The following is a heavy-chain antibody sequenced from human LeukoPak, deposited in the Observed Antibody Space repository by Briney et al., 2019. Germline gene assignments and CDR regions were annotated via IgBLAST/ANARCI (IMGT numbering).Heavy chain of an antibody. J-gene: IGHJ2*01. V-gene: IGHV3-7*01. CDR3: ARSSGWYIWYFDL. CDR1: GFTFSSYW. CDR2: IKQDGSEK. D-gene: IGHD6-19*01. Sequence: GGSLRLSCAASGFTFSSYWMSWVRQAPGKGLEWVANIKQDGSEKYYVDSVKGRFTISRDNAKNSLYRQMNSLRAEDTAVYYCARSSGWYIWYFDLWGRGTLVTVSS.